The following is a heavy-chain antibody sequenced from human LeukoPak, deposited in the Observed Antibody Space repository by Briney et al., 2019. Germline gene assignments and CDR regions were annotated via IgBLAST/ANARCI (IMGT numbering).Heavy chain of an antibody. CDR3: ARVFHLTGYYIGEDY. V-gene: IGHV3-7*01. Sequence: GGSLRLSCAASGFTFSSYWMSWVRQAPGKGLEWVANIKQDGSEKYYVDSVKGRFTISRDNAKNSLYLQMNSLRAEDTAVYYCARVFHLTGYYIGEDYWGQGTLVTVSS. CDR1: GFTFSSYW. J-gene: IGHJ4*02. CDR2: IKQDGSEK. D-gene: IGHD3-9*01.